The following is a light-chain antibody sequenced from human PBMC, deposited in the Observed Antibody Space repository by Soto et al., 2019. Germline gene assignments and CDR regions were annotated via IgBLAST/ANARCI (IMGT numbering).Light chain of an antibody. Sequence: QLVLTQPSSLSASPGASASLTCTLRSGINVGTYRIYWYQQKPGSPPQYLLRYKSDSDKQQGSGVPSRFSGSKDASANVGILLISGLQSGDEADYYCMIWYASSWVFGGGTKLTVL. J-gene: IGLJ3*02. CDR3: MIWYASSWV. CDR2: YKSDSDK. CDR1: SGINVGTYR. V-gene: IGLV5-45*03.